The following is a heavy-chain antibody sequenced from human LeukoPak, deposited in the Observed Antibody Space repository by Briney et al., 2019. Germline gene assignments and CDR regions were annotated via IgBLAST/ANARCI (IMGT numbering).Heavy chain of an antibody. CDR2: IFSGGTT. CDR3: ARRRPIWLGGEDYGLDV. CDR1: GFIVSSHY. J-gene: IGHJ6*04. Sequence: GGSLRLSCAASGFIVSSHYMRWVRQAPGKGLECVSVIFSGGTTYYTDSVKGRFTISRDNSNNTVYLQIKSLKVEDTAVYYCARRRPIWLGGEDYGLDVWGKGTTVTVSS. D-gene: IGHD3-10*01. V-gene: IGHV3-53*01.